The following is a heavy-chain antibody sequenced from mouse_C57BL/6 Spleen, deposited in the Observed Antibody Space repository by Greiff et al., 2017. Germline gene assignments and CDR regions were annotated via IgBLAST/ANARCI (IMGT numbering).Heavy chain of an antibody. CDR3: ARSQFITTVVFDY. CDR1: GYAFTNYL. J-gene: IGHJ2*01. V-gene: IGHV1-54*01. D-gene: IGHD1-1*01. Sequence: VQLQQSGAELVRPGTSVKVSCKASGYAFTNYLIEWVKQRPGQGLEWIGVINPGSGGTNYNEKFKGKATLTADKSSSTAYMQLSNLTSEDSAIYFCARSQFITTVVFDYWGQGTTLTVSS. CDR2: INPGSGGT.